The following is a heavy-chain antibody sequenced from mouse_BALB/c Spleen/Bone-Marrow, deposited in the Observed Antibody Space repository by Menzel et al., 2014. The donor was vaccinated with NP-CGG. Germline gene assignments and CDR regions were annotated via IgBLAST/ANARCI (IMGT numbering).Heavy chain of an antibody. CDR3: AEIYYDFDRFAH. V-gene: IGHV2-6-5*01. D-gene: IGHD2-4*01. J-gene: IGHJ3*01. CDR1: GFSLTDYG. CDR2: VWGVGTI. Sequence: QVQLQQSGPGLVAPSQSLSITCTVSGFSLTDYGVSWIRQPPGKGLEWLGVVWGVGTIYYNSALKSRLSISKDNSKSQVFLKMNSLQTDDTAIYYCAEIYYDFDRFAHWGQGTLITVSA.